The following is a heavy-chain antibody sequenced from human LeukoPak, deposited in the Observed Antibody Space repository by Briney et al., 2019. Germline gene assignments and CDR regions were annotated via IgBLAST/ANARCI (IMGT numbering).Heavy chain of an antibody. J-gene: IGHJ4*02. CDR1: GYTLTELS. V-gene: IGHV1-24*01. D-gene: IGHD6-19*01. Sequence: ASVKVSCKVSGYTLTELSMHWVRQAPGKGLEWMGGFDPEDGETIYAQKFQGRVTMTEDTSTDTAYMELSSLRSEDTAVYYCATGFRSGWSFDYWGQGTLVTVSS. CDR2: FDPEDGET. CDR3: ATGFRSGWSFDY.